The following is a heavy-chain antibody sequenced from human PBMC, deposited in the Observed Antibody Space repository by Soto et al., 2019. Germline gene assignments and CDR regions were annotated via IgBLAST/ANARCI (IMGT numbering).Heavy chain of an antibody. J-gene: IGHJ4*02. CDR3: ARDKAAAGIFDY. CDR1: GFTFIYYW. Sequence: EVQLVESGGGLVRPGGSLRLSCAASGFTFIYYWMHWFRQAPGKGLVWVSRINSDGTSTTYADSVKGRFTISRDNAKNTLYLQMNSLRAEDTAVYYCARDKAAAGIFDYWGQGTLVTVSS. V-gene: IGHV3-74*01. D-gene: IGHD6-13*01. CDR2: INSDGTST.